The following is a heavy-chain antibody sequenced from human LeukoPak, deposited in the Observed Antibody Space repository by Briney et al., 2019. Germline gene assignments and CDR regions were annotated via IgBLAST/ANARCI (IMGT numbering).Heavy chain of an antibody. CDR1: GFTFSSYS. Sequence: GGSLRLSCAASGFTFSSYSMNWVRQAPGKGLEWVSYISSSSSTIYYADSVKGRFTISRDNAKNSLYLQMNSLRAEDTAVYYCARESQYAVAGTFHYWGQGTLVTVSS. J-gene: IGHJ4*02. V-gene: IGHV3-48*01. CDR3: ARESQYAVAGTFHY. CDR2: ISSSSSTI. D-gene: IGHD6-19*01.